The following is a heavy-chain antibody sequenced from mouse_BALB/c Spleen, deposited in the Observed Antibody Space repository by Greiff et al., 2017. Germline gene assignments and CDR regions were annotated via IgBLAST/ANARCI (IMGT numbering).Heavy chain of an antibody. V-gene: IGHV5-17*02. CDR3: ARQLGRNFDV. Sequence: EVMLVESGGGLVQPGGSRKLSCAASGFTFSSFGMHWVRQAPEKGLEWVAYISSGSSTIYYADTVKGRFTISRDNPKNTLFLQMTSLRSEDTAMYYCARQLGRNFDVWGAGTTVTVSS. CDR1: GFTFSSFG. D-gene: IGHD4-1*02. CDR2: ISSGSSTI. J-gene: IGHJ1*01.